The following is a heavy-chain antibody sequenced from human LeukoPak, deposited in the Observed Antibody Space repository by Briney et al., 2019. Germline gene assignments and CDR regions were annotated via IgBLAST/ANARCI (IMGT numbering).Heavy chain of an antibody. V-gene: IGHV3-48*03. Sequence: GGSLRLSCAASGFTFSSYEMNWVRQAPGKGLEWVSYSSHSGSTIYYADSVKGRFTISRDNAKDPLYLQMDSLRVEDTALYYCARGPPRSMDVWGQGTTVTVSS. CDR1: GFTFSSYE. CDR3: ARGPPRSMDV. CDR2: SSHSGSTI. J-gene: IGHJ6*02.